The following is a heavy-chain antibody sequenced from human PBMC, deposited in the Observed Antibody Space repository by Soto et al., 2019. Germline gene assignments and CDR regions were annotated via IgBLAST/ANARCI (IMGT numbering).Heavy chain of an antibody. CDR2: LGSDGSTT. Sequence: QVQLVESGGGLVKPGGSLRLSCAASGLTLSDRYMNWIRQTPGKGLEWVSYLGSDGSTTFYADSVKGRFTISRDNAKNSLYLQMTSLRAEDTAVYYCATLTAPSDHWGQGTLVTVSS. D-gene: IGHD2-21*02. J-gene: IGHJ4*02. CDR1: GLTLSDRY. CDR3: ATLTAPSDH. V-gene: IGHV3-11*01.